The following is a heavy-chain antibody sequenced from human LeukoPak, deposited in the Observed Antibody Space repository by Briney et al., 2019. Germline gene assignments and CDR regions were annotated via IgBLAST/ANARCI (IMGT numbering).Heavy chain of an antibody. D-gene: IGHD6-19*01. Sequence: PGGSLRLSCAASGFTFDDYAMHWVRQAPGKGLEWVSGISWNGGSIGYADSVKGRFTISRDNAKNSFYLQMNSLRDEDTAFYYCAKDVKGAAVAGHNWFDPWGQGTLVTVSS. V-gene: IGHV3-9*01. J-gene: IGHJ5*02. CDR3: AKDVKGAAVAGHNWFDP. CDR1: GFTFDDYA. CDR2: ISWNGGSI.